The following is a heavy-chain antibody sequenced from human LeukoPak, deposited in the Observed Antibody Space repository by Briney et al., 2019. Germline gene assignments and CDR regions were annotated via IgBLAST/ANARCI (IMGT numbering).Heavy chain of an antibody. CDR1: GYTFTSYY. D-gene: IGHD3-9*01. CDR2: INPSGGST. Sequence: ASVKVSCKASGYTFTSYYMHWVRQAPGQGLEWMGIINPSGGSTSYAQKFQGRVTMTRDTSTSTVYMELSSLRSEDTAVYYCARDQDYDTLTGGTLDYWGQGTLVTVSS. J-gene: IGHJ4*02. CDR3: ARDQDYDTLTGGTLDY. V-gene: IGHV1-46*01.